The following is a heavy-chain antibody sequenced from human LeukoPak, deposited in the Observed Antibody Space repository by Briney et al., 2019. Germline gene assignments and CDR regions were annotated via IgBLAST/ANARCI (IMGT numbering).Heavy chain of an antibody. Sequence: GGSLRLSCAASGFTVSSSYMNWVRQAPGKGLEWVSLIYRGGTTYYADSVKGRFTISRDISMNTLYLQMNSLRPEDTAVYYCAGVKTGTTTLGAFDIWGQGTMVTVSS. V-gene: IGHV3-53*01. D-gene: IGHD1-1*01. CDR1: GFTVSSSY. CDR3: AGVKTGTTTLGAFDI. CDR2: IYRGGTT. J-gene: IGHJ3*02.